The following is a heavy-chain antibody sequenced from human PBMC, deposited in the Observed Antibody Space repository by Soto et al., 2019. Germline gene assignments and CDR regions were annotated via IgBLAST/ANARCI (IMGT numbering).Heavy chain of an antibody. D-gene: IGHD6-13*01. CDR3: ARVGSWYVYYYYGMDV. CDR1: GFTFSSYE. J-gene: IGHJ6*02. Sequence: EVQLVESGGGLVQPGGSLRLSCAASGFTFSSYEMNWVRQAPGKGLEWVSYISSSGSTIYYADSVKGRFTISRDNAENSLYLQMNSLRAEDTAVYYCARVGSWYVYYYYGMDVWGQGTTVTVSS. V-gene: IGHV3-48*03. CDR2: ISSSGSTI.